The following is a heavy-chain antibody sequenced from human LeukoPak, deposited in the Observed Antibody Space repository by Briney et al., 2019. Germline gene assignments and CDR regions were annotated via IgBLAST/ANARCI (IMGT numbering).Heavy chain of an antibody. CDR3: ARGRIAARHYFDY. CDR2: INHSGST. D-gene: IGHD6-6*01. Sequence: PSETLSLTCTVSGGSISSYYWSWIRQPPGKGLEWIGEINHSGSTNYNPSLKSRVTISVDTSKNQFSLKLSSVTAADTAVYYCARGRIAARHYFDYWGQGTLVTVSS. V-gene: IGHV4-34*01. CDR1: GGSISSYY. J-gene: IGHJ4*02.